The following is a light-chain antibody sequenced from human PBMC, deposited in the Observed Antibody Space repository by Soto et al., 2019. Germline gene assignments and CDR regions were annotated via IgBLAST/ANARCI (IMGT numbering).Light chain of an antibody. V-gene: IGKV3-15*01. CDR3: KHYNKWPPWT. J-gene: IGKJ1*01. CDR2: GTS. CDR1: QSVSSN. Sequence: EIVMTQSPATLSVSPGERATLSCRASQSVSSNLAWYQQKPGQAPRLLIYGTSTRATGIPARFSGSGSGTEFTLTFSSLQSEDFAVYYCKHYNKWPPWTFGQGTKVEIK.